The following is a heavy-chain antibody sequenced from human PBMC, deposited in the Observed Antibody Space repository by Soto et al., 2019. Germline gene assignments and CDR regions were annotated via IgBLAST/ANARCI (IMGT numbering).Heavy chain of an antibody. CDR3: VRSWELIDY. V-gene: IGHV3-7*01. J-gene: IGHJ4*02. Sequence: GGSLRLSCAASGFSFSTFWMSWVRQTPGKGLEWVANINEDGSERNYVDSVKGRFTISRDNAKNSMYLQLNSLRPEDTALYYCVRSWELIDYWGQGALVTVS. CDR1: GFSFSTFW. D-gene: IGHD1-26*01. CDR2: INEDGSER.